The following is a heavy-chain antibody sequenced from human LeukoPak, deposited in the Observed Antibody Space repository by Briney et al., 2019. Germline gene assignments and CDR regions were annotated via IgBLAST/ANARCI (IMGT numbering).Heavy chain of an antibody. V-gene: IGHV4-39*01. J-gene: IGHJ4*02. D-gene: IGHD6-6*01. CDR1: GGSISSSSYY. CDR3: ARRDSGSSR. CDR2: IYYSGST. Sequence: SETLSLTCTVSGGSISSSSYYWGWIRQPPGKGLEWIGSIYYSGSTYYNPSLKSRVTISVDTSKNQFSLKLSSVTAADTAVYYCARRDSGSSRWGQGTLVTVSS.